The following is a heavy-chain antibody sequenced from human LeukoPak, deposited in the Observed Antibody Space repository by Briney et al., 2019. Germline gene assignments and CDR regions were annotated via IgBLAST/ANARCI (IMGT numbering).Heavy chain of an antibody. CDR3: ARLWGDGYNLDY. V-gene: IGHV4-39*01. CDR2: IYYRGST. CDR1: GGSISSSNYY. D-gene: IGHD5-24*01. Sequence: PSETLSLTYTVSGGSISSSNYYWGWIRQPPGKGLEWIGSIYYRGSTYHNPSLKSRITISVDTSKNQFSLRLSSVTAADTAVYYCARLWGDGYNLDYWGQGTLVTVSS. J-gene: IGHJ4*02.